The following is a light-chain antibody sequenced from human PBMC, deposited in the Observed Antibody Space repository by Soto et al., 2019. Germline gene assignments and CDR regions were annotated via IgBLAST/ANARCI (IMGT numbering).Light chain of an antibody. CDR3: QHYNSYSEA. Sequence: DIQMTQSPSTLSASEGDRVIITCRASQPISTYLNWFQQKPGKAPKLLIYAASTLQSGVPSRFSGSGSGTEFTLAISSLQPDDFATYYCQHYNSYSEAFGQGTKWISN. J-gene: IGKJ1*01. CDR1: QPISTY. V-gene: IGKV1-5*01. CDR2: AAS.